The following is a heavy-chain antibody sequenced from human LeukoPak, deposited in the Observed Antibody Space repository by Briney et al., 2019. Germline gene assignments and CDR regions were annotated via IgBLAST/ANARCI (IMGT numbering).Heavy chain of an antibody. CDR1: GFRFSDFT. J-gene: IGHJ4*02. V-gene: IGHV3-23*01. CDR3: ATVGYYDFWSGYYHNALI. Sequence: PGGSLRLSCAASGFRFSDFTMTWVRQPPGKGPDWVSAIGGRGGSTYYADSVKGRFTISRDNSKNTLYLQMNSLRAEDTAVYYCATVGYYDFWSGYYHNALIWGQGTLVTVSS. CDR2: IGGRGGST. D-gene: IGHD3-3*01.